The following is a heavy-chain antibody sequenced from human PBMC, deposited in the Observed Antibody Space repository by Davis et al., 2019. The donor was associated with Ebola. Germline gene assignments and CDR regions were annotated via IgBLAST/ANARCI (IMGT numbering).Heavy chain of an antibody. Sequence: GESLKISCAASGFTFSDYYMSWIRQAPGKGLEWVSYISSSGSTIYYADSVKGRFTISRDNAKNSLYLQMNSLRAEDTAVYYCARVQTDYGMDVWGQGTTVTVSS. CDR1: GFTFSDYY. CDR3: ARVQTDYGMDV. D-gene: IGHD4-11*01. J-gene: IGHJ6*02. CDR2: ISSSGSTI. V-gene: IGHV3-11*01.